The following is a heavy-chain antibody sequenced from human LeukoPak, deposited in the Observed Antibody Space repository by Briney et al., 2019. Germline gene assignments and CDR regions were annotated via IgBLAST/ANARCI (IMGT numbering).Heavy chain of an antibody. CDR1: GFTFSSYA. CDR3: AKGGPIFGVVIIYCYFDY. Sequence: GGSLRLSCAASGFTFSSYAMSWVRQAPGKGLEWVSAISGSGGSTYYADSVKGRFTISRDNSKNTLYLQMNSLTAEDTAVYYCAKGGPIFGVVIIYCYFDYWGQGTLVTVSS. D-gene: IGHD3-3*01. CDR2: ISGSGGST. J-gene: IGHJ4*02. V-gene: IGHV3-23*01.